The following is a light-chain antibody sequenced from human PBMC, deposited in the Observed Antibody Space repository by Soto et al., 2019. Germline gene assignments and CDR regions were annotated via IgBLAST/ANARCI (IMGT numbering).Light chain of an antibody. J-gene: IGLJ1*01. Sequence: QSVLSQPPSASGTPGQRVAISCSGSSSNIGRNTVNWYQQLPGTAPKLLIYNNNQRPSGVPDRFSGSKYGTSASLAISGLQSEDEADYYCAAWDDSLTGINVFGTGTKVTVL. V-gene: IGLV1-44*01. CDR2: NNN. CDR1: SSNIGRNT. CDR3: AAWDDSLTGINV.